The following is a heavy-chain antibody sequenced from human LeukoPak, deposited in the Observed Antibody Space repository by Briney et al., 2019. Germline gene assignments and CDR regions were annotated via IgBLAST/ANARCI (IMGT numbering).Heavy chain of an antibody. CDR2: IRHSGGT. J-gene: IGHJ4*01. CDR1: GYTFTNYY. D-gene: IGHD3-16*01. CDR3: AREAEGGTFDY. V-gene: IGHV1-46*01. Sequence: ASVKVSCKASGYTFTNYYMHWVRQAPGQGLEWMGIIRHSGGTIYAQKFQGRVAMTGDTSTSTVYMELSSLRSEDTALYYCAREAEGGTFDYWGQGTLVTVSS.